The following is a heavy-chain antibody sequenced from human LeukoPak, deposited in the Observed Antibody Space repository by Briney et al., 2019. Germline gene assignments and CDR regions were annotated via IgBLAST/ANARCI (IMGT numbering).Heavy chain of an antibody. CDR2: IYYSGST. CDR3: VRESGDLGKTYDS. V-gene: IGHV4-39*07. Sequence: PSETLSLTCTVSGGSISSSSYYWGWIRQPPGEGLEWIGSIYYSGSTYYNPSLKSRVTISVDTSKNQFSLKLSSVTAADTAVYYCVRESGDLGKTYDSWGQGTLVTVSS. CDR1: GGSISSSSYY. D-gene: IGHD7-27*01. J-gene: IGHJ4*02.